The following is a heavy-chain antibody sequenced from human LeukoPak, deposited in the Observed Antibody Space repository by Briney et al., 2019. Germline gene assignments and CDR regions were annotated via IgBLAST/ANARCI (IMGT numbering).Heavy chain of an antibody. J-gene: IGHJ4*02. D-gene: IGHD3-3*01. Sequence: SETLSLTCNVSGDSISSSRHYWSWIRHPAGKGLEWIGRIYPSGSTNYNPSLKSRVTISLDTSKNQFSLTLRSVTAADTAVYYCARDGVVTMELDYWGQGTLVTVSS. CDR1: GDSISSSRHY. V-gene: IGHV4-61*02. CDR2: IYPSGST. CDR3: ARDGVVTMELDY.